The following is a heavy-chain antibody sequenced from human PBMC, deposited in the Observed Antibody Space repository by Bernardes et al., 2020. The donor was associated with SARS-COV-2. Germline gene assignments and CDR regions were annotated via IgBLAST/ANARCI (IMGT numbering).Heavy chain of an antibody. CDR1: GYTFTGYG. CDR3: ARSPYLDGYYGMDV. V-gene: IGHV1-18*04. D-gene: IGHD3-3*02. CDR2: ISAYNGYT. J-gene: IGHJ6*02. Sequence: ASVKVSCKASGYTFTGYGITWVKQAPGQGLEWMGWISAYNGYTNSAQKLQGRVTMTTDTSTSTAYMELRSLRSDDTAVYYCARSPYLDGYYGMDVWGQGTTVTVSS.